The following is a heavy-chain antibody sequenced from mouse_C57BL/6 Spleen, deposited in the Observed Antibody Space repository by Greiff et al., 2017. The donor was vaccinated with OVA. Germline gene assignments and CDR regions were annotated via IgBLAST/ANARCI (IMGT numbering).Heavy chain of an antibody. CDR2: IYPGDGDT. CDR1: GYAFRSSW. Sequence: QVQLQQSGPELVKPGASVKISCKASGYAFRSSWMNWVKQRPGKGLEWIGRIYPGDGDTNYNGKFKGKATLTADKSSSTAYMQLSSLTSEDSAVYFCARGTTVGRYAMDYWGQGTSVTVSS. J-gene: IGHJ4*01. CDR3: ARGTTVGRYAMDY. D-gene: IGHD1-1*01. V-gene: IGHV1-82*01.